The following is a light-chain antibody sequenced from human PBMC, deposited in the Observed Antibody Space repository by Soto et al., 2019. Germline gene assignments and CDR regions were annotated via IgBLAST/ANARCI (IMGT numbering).Light chain of an antibody. CDR3: LPAYTGPYV. CDR1: TGAVTNGHY. J-gene: IGLJ1*01. Sequence: AIVSQEPTLTVYPGGTVTLTCGSSTGAVTNGHYPYWFQQNPGQGPRTLIYDTTNRHFWTPARFSGSLLGGKAGLSLSGAQPEDEAEYYCLPAYTGPYVSGTGTKVTVL. V-gene: IGLV7-46*01. CDR2: DTT.